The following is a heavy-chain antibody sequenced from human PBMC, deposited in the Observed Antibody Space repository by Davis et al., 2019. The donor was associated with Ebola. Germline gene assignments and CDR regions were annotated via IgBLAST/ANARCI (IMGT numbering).Heavy chain of an antibody. D-gene: IGHD3-10*01. J-gene: IGHJ5*02. CDR1: GDSITSSHW. CDR2: IYHSGDT. CDR3: ARDLWNHYDSGRYYNVTGWFDP. V-gene: IGHV4-4*02. Sequence: PSETLSLTCAVSGDSITSSHWWIWVRQSPAKGLEWIGKIYHSGDTKYNPSLESRVAISVDKTKNQFSLRLSSVTAADTAIYYCARDLWNHYDSGRYYNVTGWFDPWGQGTPVTVSS.